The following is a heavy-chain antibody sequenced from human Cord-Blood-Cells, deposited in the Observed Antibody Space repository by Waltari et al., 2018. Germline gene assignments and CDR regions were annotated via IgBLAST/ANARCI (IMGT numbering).Heavy chain of an antibody. Sequence: QVQLQESGPGLVKPSETLSLTCTVSGGSISSHYWSWIRQPPGKGLEWIGYIYYSGSTNYTPSLKSRVTISVDTAKNQFSLKLSSVTAADTAVYYCARDADFYAFDIWGQGTMVTVSS. J-gene: IGHJ3*02. CDR3: ARDADFYAFDI. CDR1: GGSISSHY. CDR2: IYYSGST. D-gene: IGHD3-3*01. V-gene: IGHV4-59*11.